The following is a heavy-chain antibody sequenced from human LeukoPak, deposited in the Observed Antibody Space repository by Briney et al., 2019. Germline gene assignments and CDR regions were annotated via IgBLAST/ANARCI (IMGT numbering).Heavy chain of an antibody. J-gene: IGHJ4*02. V-gene: IGHV3-30*03. CDR1: GFTFSNAW. CDR2: ISYDGNNK. CDR3: ARLFRVVVPAANTHFDY. D-gene: IGHD2-2*01. Sequence: PGGSLRLSCAASGFTFSNAWMHWVRQAAGKGLEWVAVISYDGNNKYYADSVKGRFTISRDNSKNTLYLQMNSLRAEDTAVYYCARLFRVVVPAANTHFDYWGQGTLVTVSS.